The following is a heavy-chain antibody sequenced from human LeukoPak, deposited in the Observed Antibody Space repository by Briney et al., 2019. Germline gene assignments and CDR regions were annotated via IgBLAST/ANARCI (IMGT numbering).Heavy chain of an antibody. CDR2: ISSSGSTI. CDR3: ASIRYFDWSYLDV. CDR1: GFTFSDYY. J-gene: IGHJ6*02. Sequence: GGSLRLSCAASGFTFSDYYMSWIHQAPGKGLEWVSYISSSGSTIYYADSVKGRFTISRDNAKNSLYLQMNSLRAEDTAVYYCASIRYFDWSYLDVWGQGTTVTVSS. D-gene: IGHD3-9*01. V-gene: IGHV3-11*01.